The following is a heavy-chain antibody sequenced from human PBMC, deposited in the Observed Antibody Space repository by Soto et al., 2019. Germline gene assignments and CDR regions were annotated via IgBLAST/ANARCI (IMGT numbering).Heavy chain of an antibody. D-gene: IGHD3-16*01. CDR2: IIPILGIA. CDR1: GGTFSSYT. CDR3: ARDHRGEQNGMGV. Sequence: QVQLVQSGAEVKKPGSSVKVSCKASGGTFSSYTISWVRQAPGQGLEWMGRIIPILGIANYAQKFQGRVTITADKSTSTASMELSSLRSEDTAVYYCARDHRGEQNGMGVWGKGTTVTVSS. J-gene: IGHJ6*04. V-gene: IGHV1-69*08.